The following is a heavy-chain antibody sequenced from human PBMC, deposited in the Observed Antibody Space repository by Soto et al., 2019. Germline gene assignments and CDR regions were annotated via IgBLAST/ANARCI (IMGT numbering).Heavy chain of an antibody. Sequence: PGGSLRLSCAASGFTFNSYGMSWVRQAPGKGLEWVAVVSPSGENTNYADSVKGRFTISRDNSNNTVNLQMNSLRAEDTAVYYCAKTLYYYDTSGYQWGQGTLVTVSS. CDR3: AKTLYYYDTSGYQ. CDR2: VSPSGENT. CDR1: GFTFNSYG. J-gene: IGHJ4*02. D-gene: IGHD3-22*01. V-gene: IGHV3-23*01.